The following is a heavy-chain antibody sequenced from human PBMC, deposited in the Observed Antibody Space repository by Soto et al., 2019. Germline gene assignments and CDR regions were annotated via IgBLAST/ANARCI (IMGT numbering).Heavy chain of an antibody. J-gene: IGHJ4*02. V-gene: IGHV1-2*02. Sequence: ASVKVSCKSSGYTFTGYYIHWIRQAPGQGLEWMGWINPNSGDTNYSQEFQGRVTMTSDTSITTAYVELTRLRSDDTAVYYCATREQWLENFDFWGQGTLVTVSS. CDR1: GYTFTGYY. D-gene: IGHD6-19*01. CDR3: ATREQWLENFDF. CDR2: INPNSGDT.